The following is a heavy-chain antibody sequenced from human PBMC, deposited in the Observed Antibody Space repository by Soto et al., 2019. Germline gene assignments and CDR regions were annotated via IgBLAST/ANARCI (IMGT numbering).Heavy chain of an antibody. V-gene: IGHV3-7*01. J-gene: IGHJ4*02. Sequence: EVQLVESGGGLVQPGRSLRLSCAASGFSFSMYWMSWVRQAPGKGLEWVANIKEDGSQKYYVDSVKGRFTISRDNAKNSLYLQMNSLRAEDTAVYYCARHQVGYRVTDYWGQGTLVTVSS. D-gene: IGHD1-26*01. CDR3: ARHQVGYRVTDY. CDR1: GFSFSMYW. CDR2: IKEDGSQK.